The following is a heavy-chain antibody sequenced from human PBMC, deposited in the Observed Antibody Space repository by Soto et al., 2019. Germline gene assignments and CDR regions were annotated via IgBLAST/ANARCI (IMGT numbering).Heavy chain of an antibody. Sequence: PSETLSLTCAVSGYSIASGYYWAWIRQSPGKGLEWIGSIYHAGSVYYNPSLNSRVAVSLDTSKNHFSLKLTSVTAADTAVYYCDRPFDYYGMDVWGQGTTVTVSS. V-gene: IGHV4-38-2*01. CDR1: GYSIASGYY. CDR2: IYHAGSV. CDR3: DRPFDYYGMDV. J-gene: IGHJ6*02.